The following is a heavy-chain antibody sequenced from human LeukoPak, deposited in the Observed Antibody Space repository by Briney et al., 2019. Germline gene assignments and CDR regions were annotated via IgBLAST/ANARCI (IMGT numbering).Heavy chain of an antibody. CDR3: ARSPGYSSSWYTFDY. CDR1: GGTFSSYA. D-gene: IGHD6-13*01. J-gene: IGHJ4*02. Sequence: GASVKVSCKASGGTFSSYAISWVRQAPGQGLEWMGGIIPIFGTANYAQKFQGRVTITADKSTSTAYMELSSLRSEDTAVYYCARSPGYSSSWYTFDYWGQGTLVTVSS. V-gene: IGHV1-69*06. CDR2: IIPIFGTA.